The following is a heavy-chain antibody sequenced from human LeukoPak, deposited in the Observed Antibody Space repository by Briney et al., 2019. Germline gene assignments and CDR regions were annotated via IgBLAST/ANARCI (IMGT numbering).Heavy chain of an antibody. V-gene: IGHV4-39*07. CDR3: ARADGLTSYYDSSGPHAFDI. D-gene: IGHD3-22*01. J-gene: IGHJ3*02. CDR2: IYYSGST. Sequence: SETLSLTCTVSGGSISSSSYYWGWIRQPPGKGLEWIGSIYYSGSTYYNPSLKSRVTISVDTSKNQFSLKLSSVTAADTAVYYCARADGLTSYYDSSGPHAFDIWGQGTMVNVSS. CDR1: GGSISSSSYY.